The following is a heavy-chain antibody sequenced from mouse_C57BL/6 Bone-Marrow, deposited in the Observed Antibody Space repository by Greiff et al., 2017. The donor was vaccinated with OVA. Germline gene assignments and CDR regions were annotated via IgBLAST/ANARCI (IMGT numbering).Heavy chain of an antibody. Sequence: QVQLKESGPGLVQPSQSLSITCTVSGFSLTSYGVHWVRQSPGKGLEWLGVIWSGGSTDYNAAFISRLSISKDNSKSQVFFKMNSLQADDTAIYYCARFNWYYFDYWGQGTTLTVSS. CDR1: GFSLTSYG. V-gene: IGHV2-2*01. D-gene: IGHD4-1*01. J-gene: IGHJ2*01. CDR3: ARFNWYYFDY. CDR2: IWSGGST.